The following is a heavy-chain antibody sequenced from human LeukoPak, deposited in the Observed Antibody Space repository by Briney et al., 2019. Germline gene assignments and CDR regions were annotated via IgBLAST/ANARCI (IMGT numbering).Heavy chain of an antibody. J-gene: IGHJ4*02. CDR2: ISYSGRT. CDR1: GDSIRSYY. CDR3: ARWSLYSSGWYFDH. V-gene: IGHV4-59*01. D-gene: IGHD6-19*01. Sequence: SETLPLTCIVSGDSIRSYYWSWIRQAPGKGLEWIGYISYSGRTNYSPSLKSRASLSVDTSKNQFSLNVTSVTAADTAFYYCARWSLYSSGWYFDHWGQGILVTVSS.